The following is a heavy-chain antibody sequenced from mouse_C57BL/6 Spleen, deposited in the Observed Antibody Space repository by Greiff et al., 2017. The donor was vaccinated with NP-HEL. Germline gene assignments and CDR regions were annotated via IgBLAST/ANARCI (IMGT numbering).Heavy chain of an antibody. CDR1: GFTFSDYG. D-gene: IGHD1-1*01. Sequence: EVKLVESGGGLVKPGGSLKLSCAASGFTFSDYGMHWVRQAPEKGLEWVAYISSGSSTIYYADTVKGRFPISRDNAKNTLFLQMTSLRSEDTAMYYCATHYYGSSLYYYAMDYWGQGTSVTVSS. V-gene: IGHV5-17*01. CDR2: ISSGSSTI. J-gene: IGHJ4*01. CDR3: ATHYYGSSLYYYAMDY.